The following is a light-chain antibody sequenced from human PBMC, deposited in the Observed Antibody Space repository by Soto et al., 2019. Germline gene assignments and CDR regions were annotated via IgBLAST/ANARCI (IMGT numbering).Light chain of an antibody. Sequence: EIVMTQSPATLSVSPGERATLSCRASQSVSSNLAWYQQKPGQAPRLLIYGASTRATGIPARYSGSESGAEFTLSTSSLQSEDFAVNYCQQYSDWHPWTFGQETKVE. CDR2: GAS. CDR3: QQYSDWHPWT. CDR1: QSVSSN. V-gene: IGKV3-15*01. J-gene: IGKJ1*01.